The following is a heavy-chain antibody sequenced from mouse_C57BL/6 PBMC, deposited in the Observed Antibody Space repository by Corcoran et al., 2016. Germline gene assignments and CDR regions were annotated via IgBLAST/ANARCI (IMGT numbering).Heavy chain of an antibody. CDR1: ASEVFPIAY. J-gene: IGHJ3*01. D-gene: IGHD3-2*02. V-gene: IGHV15-2*01. CDR2: ILPSIGRT. Sequence: QVHLQQSGSELRSPGSSVKLSCKDFASEVFPIAYMSWVRQKPGHGFEWIGGILPSIGRTIYGEKFEDKATLDADTLSNTAYLELNSLTSEDSAIYYCARGTAQAATWAWFAYWGQGTLVTVSA. CDR3: ARGTAQAATWAWFAY.